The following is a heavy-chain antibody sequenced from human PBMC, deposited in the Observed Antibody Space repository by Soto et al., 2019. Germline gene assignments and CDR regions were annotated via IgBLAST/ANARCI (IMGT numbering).Heavy chain of an antibody. V-gene: IGHV1-18*01. CDR2: ISAYNGNT. J-gene: IGHJ5*02. Sequence: GASVKVSCKASGYTFTSYGISWGRQAPGQRLEWMGWISAYNGNTNYAQKLQGRVTMTTDTSTSTAYMELRSLRSDDTAVYYCARDSAGFSHWFDPWGQGTLVTVSS. CDR3: ARDSAGFSHWFDP. D-gene: IGHD6-13*01. CDR1: GYTFTSYG.